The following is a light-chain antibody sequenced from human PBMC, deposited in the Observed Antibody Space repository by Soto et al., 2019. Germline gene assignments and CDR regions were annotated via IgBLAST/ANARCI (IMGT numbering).Light chain of an antibody. V-gene: IGLV2-8*01. Sequence: QSALTQPPSASGSPGQSVTISCTGTSSDVGGYNYVSWYQQHPGKAPKLMIYEVSKRPSGVPDRFSGSKSGNTASLTVSGLQSEDEADYYCKIYTGSMGVFGTGTKVPFL. CDR2: EVS. CDR3: KIYTGSMGV. J-gene: IGLJ1*01. CDR1: SSDVGGYNY.